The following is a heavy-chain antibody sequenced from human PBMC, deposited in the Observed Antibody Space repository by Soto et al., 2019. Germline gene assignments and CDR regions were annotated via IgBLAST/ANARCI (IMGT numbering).Heavy chain of an antibody. CDR1: GFTFSDYG. CDR2: MSYAGSYK. CDR3: AKEMYPRTVLDSSSPWGDY. D-gene: IGHD6-6*01. V-gene: IGHV3-30*18. Sequence: GGSLRLFCAASGFTFSDYGMHWVRQAPGKGLEWVAVMSYAGSYKYYADSVKGRFTISRDLSGNTLFLQMNSLRLEDTAVYFCAKEMYPRTVLDSSSPWGDYWGQGTLVTVSS. J-gene: IGHJ4*02.